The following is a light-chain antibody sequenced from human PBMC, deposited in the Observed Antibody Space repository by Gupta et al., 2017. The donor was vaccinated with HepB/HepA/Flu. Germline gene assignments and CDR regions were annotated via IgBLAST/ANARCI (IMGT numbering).Light chain of an antibody. CDR1: QSVRSN. J-gene: IGKJ4*01. V-gene: IGKV3-15*01. Sequence: ERVMKKSPATLSVSPGERATLSCRASQSVRSNLAWYQQQPGQAPRLLLYGASTRATGIPARFSGSGSGTEFTLTISSLQSEDFAFYYCQQYNNCPLTFGRGTKVDIK. CDR3: QQYNNCPLT. CDR2: GAS.